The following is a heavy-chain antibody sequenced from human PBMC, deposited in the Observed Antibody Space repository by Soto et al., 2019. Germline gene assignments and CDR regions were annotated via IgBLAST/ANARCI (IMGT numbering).Heavy chain of an antibody. J-gene: IGHJ6*03. V-gene: IGHV1-24*01. Sequence: ASVKVSCKVSGYTLTELSMHWVRQAPGKGLEWMGGFDPEDGETIYAQKFQGRVTMTEDTSTDTAYMELSSLRSEDTAVYYCATAGRSVADYYYYMDVWGKGTTVTVSS. CDR2: FDPEDGET. D-gene: IGHD4-17*01. CDR3: ATAGRSVADYYYYMDV. CDR1: GYTLTELS.